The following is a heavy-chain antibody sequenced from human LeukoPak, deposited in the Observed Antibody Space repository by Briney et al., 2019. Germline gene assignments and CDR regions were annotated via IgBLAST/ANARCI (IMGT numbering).Heavy chain of an antibody. Sequence: SETLSPTCAVSGGSISGTNWWSWVRQPPGKGLEWIGEIYHDGSTNYNPSLKSRVTISLDTSKNQFSLKLSSVTAADTAIYYCARGRSEYYYGSGLPDYWGQGTLVTVSS. V-gene: IGHV4-4*02. CDR3: ARGRSEYYYGSGLPDY. CDR1: GGSISGTNW. D-gene: IGHD3-10*01. J-gene: IGHJ4*02. CDR2: IYHDGST.